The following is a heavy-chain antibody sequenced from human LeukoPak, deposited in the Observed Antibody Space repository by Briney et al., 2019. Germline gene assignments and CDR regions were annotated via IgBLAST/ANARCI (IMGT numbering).Heavy chain of an antibody. CDR1: GFTFSRYT. V-gene: IGHV3-21*01. CDR3: ARGENYYDSTGYDY. Sequence: PGGSLRLSCAASGFTFSRYTMNWVRQAPGKGLEWVSSITTSSSYIYYADSLKGRFTISRDNAKNSLYLQMNSLRAEDTAVYYCARGENYYDSTGYDYWGQGTLVTVSS. D-gene: IGHD3-22*01. CDR2: ITTSSSYI. J-gene: IGHJ4*02.